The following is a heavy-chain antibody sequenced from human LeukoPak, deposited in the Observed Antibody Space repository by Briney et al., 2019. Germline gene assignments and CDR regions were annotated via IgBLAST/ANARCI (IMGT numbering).Heavy chain of an antibody. CDR3: ARRYYYDSSGYSVGGYYFDY. J-gene: IGHJ4*02. CDR2: IYPGDSDT. CDR1: GYSFTSYW. D-gene: IGHD3-22*01. V-gene: IGHV5-51*01. Sequence: GESLKISCKGSGYSFTSYWIGWVRQMPGKGLEWMGIIYPGDSDTRYSPSFQGQVTISADKSISTAYLQWSSLKASDTAMYYCARRYYYDSSGYSVGGYYFDYWGQGTLVTVSS.